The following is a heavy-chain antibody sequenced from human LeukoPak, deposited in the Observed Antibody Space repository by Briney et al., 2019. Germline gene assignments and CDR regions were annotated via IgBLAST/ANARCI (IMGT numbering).Heavy chain of an antibody. Sequence: PSETLSLTRTVSGGSISSSRYYWGWIRQPPGKGLEWIGEINHSGSTNYNPSLKSRVTISVDTSKNQFSLKLSSVTAADTAVYYCASLSIAKVWYWGQGTLVTVSS. V-gene: IGHV4-39*07. J-gene: IGHJ4*02. D-gene: IGHD3-16*01. CDR2: INHSGST. CDR3: ASLSIAKVWY. CDR1: GGSISSSRYY.